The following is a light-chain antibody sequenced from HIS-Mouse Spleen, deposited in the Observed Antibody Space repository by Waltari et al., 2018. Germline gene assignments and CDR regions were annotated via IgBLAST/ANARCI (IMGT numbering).Light chain of an antibody. V-gene: IGKV1-9*01. CDR2: AAS. Sequence: DIQLTQSPCFLSSSVGDRVTIPCRASQGISSYLAWYQQKPGKAPNLLNYAASTLQSGVPSRFSGSGSGTEFTLTISSLQPEDFATYFCQQLNSYPPTFGQGTKVEIK. CDR1: QGISSY. CDR3: QQLNSYPPT. J-gene: IGKJ1*01.